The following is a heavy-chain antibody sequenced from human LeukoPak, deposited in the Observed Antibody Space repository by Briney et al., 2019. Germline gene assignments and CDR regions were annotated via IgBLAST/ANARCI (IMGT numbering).Heavy chain of an antibody. J-gene: IGHJ6*03. CDR3: AREGEYYYYMDV. CDR2: MNPNSGNT. V-gene: IGHV1-8*01. CDR1: GYTFTSYD. Sequence: ASVKVSCKAFGYTFTSYDINWVRQATGQGLEWMGWMNPNSGNTGYAQKFQGRVTMTRNTSISTAYMELSSLRSEDTAVYYCAREGEYYYYMDVWGRGTTVTVSS.